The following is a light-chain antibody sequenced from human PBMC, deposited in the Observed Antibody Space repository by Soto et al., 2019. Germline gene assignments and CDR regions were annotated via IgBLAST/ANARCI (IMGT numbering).Light chain of an antibody. V-gene: IGKV3-11*01. Sequence: EIVLTQSPATLSLSPGERATLSCRASQFVTNNVAWYQQKPGQAPRLLISDGSNRASGIPARFVSSGSGTDFPLNITRLQPEDFAVYFYQPRDDLYTFGQGTKLQIK. CDR1: QFVTNN. CDR3: QPRDDLYT. CDR2: DGS. J-gene: IGKJ2*01.